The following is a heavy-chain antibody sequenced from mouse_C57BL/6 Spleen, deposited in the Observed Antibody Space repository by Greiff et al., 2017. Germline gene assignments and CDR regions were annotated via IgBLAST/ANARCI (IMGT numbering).Heavy chain of an antibody. CDR2: INPDSSTI. CDR1: AVDFSRYW. D-gene: IGHD3-2*02. CDR3: ASQLRLAY. Sequence: SAAAVDFSRYWMSWVRRAPGKGLEWIGDINPDSSTINYAPSLKDKFIISRDNAKNTLYLQMSKVRSEDTALYYCASQLRLAYWGQGTLVTVSA. J-gene: IGHJ3*01. V-gene: IGHV4-1*01.